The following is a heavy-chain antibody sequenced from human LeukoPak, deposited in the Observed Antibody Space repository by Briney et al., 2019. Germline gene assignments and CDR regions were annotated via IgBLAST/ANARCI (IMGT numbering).Heavy chain of an antibody. CDR1: GGSISSGDYY. D-gene: IGHD3-16*01. CDR2: IYYSGST. Sequence: SETLSLTCTVSGGSISSGDYYWSWIRQPPGKGLEWIGYIYYSGSTYYNPSLKSRVTISVDTSKNQFSLKLSSVTAADTAVYYCGRGADVWGNHYFDYWGQGTLVTVSS. CDR3: GRGADVWGNHYFDY. V-gene: IGHV4-30-4*01. J-gene: IGHJ4*02.